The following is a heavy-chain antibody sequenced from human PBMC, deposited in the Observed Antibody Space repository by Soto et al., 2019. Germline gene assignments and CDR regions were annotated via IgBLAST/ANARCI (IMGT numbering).Heavy chain of an antibody. CDR1: GGSFTAYY. V-gene: IGHV4-34*01. CDR3: AGAFVVVPAATNWFDP. CDR2: INHSGST. Sequence: SETLSLTCAVYGGSFTAYYWSCIRQPPGKGLEWIGEINHSGSTNYNPSLKSRVTISVDTSKNQFSLKLSSVTAADTAVYYCAGAFVVVPAATNWFDPWGQGTLVTVSS. J-gene: IGHJ5*02. D-gene: IGHD2-2*01.